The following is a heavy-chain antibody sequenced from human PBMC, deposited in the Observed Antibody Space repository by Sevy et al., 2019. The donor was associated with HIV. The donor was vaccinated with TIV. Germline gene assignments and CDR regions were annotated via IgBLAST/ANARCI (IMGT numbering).Heavy chain of an antibody. CDR2: IKSKTDGGTT. CDR3: TTETITIQRGEH. J-gene: IGHJ1*01. CDR1: GFTFSNAW. V-gene: IGHV3-15*01. D-gene: IGHD3-3*01. Sequence: GGSLRLSCAASGFTFSNAWMSWVRQAPGKGLEWVGRIKSKTDGGTTDYTGPVKGRFTNSREDSKNTLYLQMNSLKTGDTAVYYCTTETITIQRGEHWGQGTLVTVSS.